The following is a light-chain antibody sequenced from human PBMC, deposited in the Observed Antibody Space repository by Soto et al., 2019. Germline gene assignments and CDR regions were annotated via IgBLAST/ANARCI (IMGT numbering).Light chain of an antibody. CDR2: AAS. CDR3: QQTYSTPGWT. CDR1: QTITSD. V-gene: IGKV1-39*01. Sequence: DIQMTQSPSSLSASVGDRVTITCRASQTITSDLNWYQQRPGKAPKLLIYAASNLQSGVPSRFSGSGSGTDFTFIIGSLQPEDSATYYCQQTYSTPGWTFGQGTKVDNK. J-gene: IGKJ1*01.